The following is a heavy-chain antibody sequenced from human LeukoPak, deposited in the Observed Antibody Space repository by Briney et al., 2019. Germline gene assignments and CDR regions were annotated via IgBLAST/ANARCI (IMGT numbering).Heavy chain of an antibody. CDR1: AFTFSNYW. J-gene: IGHJ4*02. Sequence: PGGCLRLSCAASAFTFSNYWMSWVRQAPGKGLEWVANIKEDGSEINYVDSVKGRFTICRDNAKHSLYLQMNSLRVDDTAVYYCARDRGYSTFDYWGQGTLVTVPS. V-gene: IGHV3-7*01. CDR2: IKEDGSEI. CDR3: ARDRGYSTFDY. D-gene: IGHD4-23*01.